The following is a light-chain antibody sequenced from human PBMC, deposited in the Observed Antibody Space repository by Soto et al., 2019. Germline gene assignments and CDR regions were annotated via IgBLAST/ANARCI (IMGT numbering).Light chain of an antibody. J-gene: IGLJ2*01. Sequence: QSVLTQTPSASGTPGQSVTISCSGSNSDMGRNYVYWYQQVPGTAPKLLMYRNDVRPSGVPDRFTGSKSGTSASLAISGLRSEDEADYYCAVWDNSLNGVAFGGGTKVTV. CDR3: AVWDNSLNGVA. CDR2: RND. V-gene: IGLV1-47*01. CDR1: NSDMGRNY.